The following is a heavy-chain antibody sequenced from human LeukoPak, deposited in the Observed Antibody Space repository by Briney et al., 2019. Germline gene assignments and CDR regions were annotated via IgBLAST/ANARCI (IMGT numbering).Heavy chain of an antibody. CDR3: ARDYYGSGSYPISFDY. J-gene: IGHJ4*02. Sequence: VASVKVSCKASGGTFSSYAISWVRQAPGQGLEWMGRIIPILGIANYAQKFQGRVTITADKSTSTAYMELSSLRSEDTAVYYCARDYYGSGSYPISFDYWGQGTLVTVSS. D-gene: IGHD3-10*01. V-gene: IGHV1-69*04. CDR2: IIPILGIA. CDR1: GGTFSSYA.